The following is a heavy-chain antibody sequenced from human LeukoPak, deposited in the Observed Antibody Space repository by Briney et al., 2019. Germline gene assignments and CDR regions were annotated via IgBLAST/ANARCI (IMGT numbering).Heavy chain of an antibody. CDR1: GGTFSSYA. Sequence: ASVKVSCKASGGTFSSYAISWVRQAPGQGLEWMGGFDPEDGETIYAQKFQGRVTMTEDTSTDTAYMELSSLRSEDTAVYYCASLEMATINPYYYGMDVWGQGTTVTVSS. D-gene: IGHD5-24*01. J-gene: IGHJ6*02. CDR3: ASLEMATINPYYYGMDV. V-gene: IGHV1-24*01. CDR2: FDPEDGET.